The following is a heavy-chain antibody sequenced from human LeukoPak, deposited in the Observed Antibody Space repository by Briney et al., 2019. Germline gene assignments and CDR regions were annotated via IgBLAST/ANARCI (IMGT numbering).Heavy chain of an antibody. CDR3: ARDGRIVVEGRFDY. D-gene: IGHD2-21*01. CDR2: IQSTGTTI. Sequence: GGSLRLSCAASGFTFSYFEMNWVRQAPGKGLEWVSYIQSTGTTIHYADSVKGRFIISRDNAENSLYLQVNSLRAEDTAVYYCARDGRIVVEGRFDYWGQGTLVTVSS. CDR1: GFTFSYFE. V-gene: IGHV3-48*03. J-gene: IGHJ4*02.